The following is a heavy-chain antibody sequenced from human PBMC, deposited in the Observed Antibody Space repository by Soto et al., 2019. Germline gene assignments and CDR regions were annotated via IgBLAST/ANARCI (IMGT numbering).Heavy chain of an antibody. CDR1: GGSFSGYY. D-gene: IGHD5-18*01. CDR3: ARYYLSDTAIDRDVFDI. CDR2: INHSGST. V-gene: IGHV4-34*01. Sequence: SETLSLTCAVYGGSFSGYYWSWIRQPPGKGLEWIGEINHSGSTNYDPSLKSRVTISVDTSKNQFSLKLSSVTAADTAVYYCARYYLSDTAIDRDVFDIWGQGTMVIVSS. J-gene: IGHJ3*02.